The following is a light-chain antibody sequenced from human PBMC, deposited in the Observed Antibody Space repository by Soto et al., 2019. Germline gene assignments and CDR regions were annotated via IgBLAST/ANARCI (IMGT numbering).Light chain of an antibody. J-gene: IGLJ1*01. V-gene: IGLV1-44*01. CDR2: SNN. CDR3: AAWDDSLNYV. Sequence: QSVLTQPPSASGTPGQRVTISCSGSSSNIESKTVNWYQQFPGTAPKLLIFSNNRRPSGVPDRFSGSKSGTSASLAISGLQSEDEADYYCAAWDDSLNYVFGTGTKVTVL. CDR1: SSNIESKT.